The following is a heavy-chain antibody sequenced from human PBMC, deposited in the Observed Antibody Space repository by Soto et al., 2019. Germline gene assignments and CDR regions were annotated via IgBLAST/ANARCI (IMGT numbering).Heavy chain of an antibody. J-gene: IGHJ4*02. D-gene: IGHD2-15*01. CDR2: ISYDGSNK. CDR1: GFTFSSYA. CDR3: AREGYCSGGSCYPDY. V-gene: IGHV3-30-3*01. Sequence: QVQLVESGGGVVQPGRSLRLSCAASGFTFSSYAMHWVRQAPGKGLEWVAVISYDGSNKYYADSVKGRFTISRDNSKNTLYLQMTSLRAEDTAVYYCAREGYCSGGSCYPDYWGQGTLVTVSS.